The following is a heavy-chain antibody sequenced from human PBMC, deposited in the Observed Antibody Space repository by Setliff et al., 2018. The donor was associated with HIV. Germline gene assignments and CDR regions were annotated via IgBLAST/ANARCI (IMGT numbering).Heavy chain of an antibody. CDR3: APGEGVASTYYHD. Sequence: SLTCTVSADSVSTFYWNWIRQPPGKGLEWIGFIHHTGSTVSNPSLKSRVTILMDLSRNQLPLHLASVTTADTAVYFCAPGEGVASTYYHDWGQGTQVTVSS. V-gene: IGHV4-59*02. D-gene: IGHD3-3*01. CDR2: IHHTGST. J-gene: IGHJ4*01. CDR1: ADSVSTFY.